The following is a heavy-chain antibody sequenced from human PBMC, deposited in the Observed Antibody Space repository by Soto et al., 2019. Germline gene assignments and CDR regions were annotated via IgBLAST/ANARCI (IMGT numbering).Heavy chain of an antibody. CDR3: ATSLPYSSGWYGWFDP. Sequence: QVQLVQSGAEVKKPGSSVKVSCKASGGTFSSYTISWVRQAPGQGLEWMGRIIPILGIANYAQKFQGRVTITADKSTSTAYMELSSLRSEDTAVYYCATSLPYSSGWYGWFDPWGQGTLVTVSS. CDR1: GGTFSSYT. D-gene: IGHD6-19*01. J-gene: IGHJ5*02. CDR2: IIPILGIA. V-gene: IGHV1-69*02.